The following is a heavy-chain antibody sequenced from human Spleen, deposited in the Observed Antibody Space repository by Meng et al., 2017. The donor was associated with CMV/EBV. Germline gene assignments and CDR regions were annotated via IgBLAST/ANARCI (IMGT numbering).Heavy chain of an antibody. V-gene: IGHV3-74*01. Sequence: GESLKISCAASGFTFSTYAMYWVRQAPGEGLVWVSRINPDGSGTSYADSVKGRFTISRDNAKNTLYVQMNSLRAEDTAIYYCTRDSFMGGYYYGMDVWGQGTTVTVSS. D-gene: IGHD2-15*01. CDR2: INPDGSGT. CDR1: GFTFSTYA. J-gene: IGHJ6*02. CDR3: TRDSFMGGYYYGMDV.